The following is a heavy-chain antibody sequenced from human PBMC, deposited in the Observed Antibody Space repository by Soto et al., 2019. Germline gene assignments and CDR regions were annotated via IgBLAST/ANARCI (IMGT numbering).Heavy chain of an antibody. CDR3: AKTVYASGSYYQTDY. V-gene: IGHV3-23*01. CDR2: ISGSGSYT. CDR1: GFTFSSYG. Sequence: PGGSLRLSCAASGFTFSSYGMSWVRQAPGKGLEWVSTISGSGSYTHHADSVKGRFTISRDNSKNTLYLQMNSLRAEDTAVYYCAKTVYASGSYYQTDYWGQGTPVTVSS. D-gene: IGHD3-10*01. J-gene: IGHJ4*02.